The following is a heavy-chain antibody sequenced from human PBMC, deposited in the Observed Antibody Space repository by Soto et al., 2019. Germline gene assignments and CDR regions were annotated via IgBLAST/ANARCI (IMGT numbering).Heavy chain of an antibody. D-gene: IGHD5-18*01. CDR1: GYSFTSYW. V-gene: IGHV5-51*01. CDR3: ARAIGGYSYGNYFDY. CDR2: IYPGDSDT. J-gene: IGHJ4*02. Sequence: GESLKISCKGSGYSFTSYWIGWVRQMPGKGLEWMGIIYPGDSDTRYSPSFQGQVTISADKSISTAYLQWSSLKASDTAMYYCARAIGGYSYGNYFDYWGQGTLVTVSS.